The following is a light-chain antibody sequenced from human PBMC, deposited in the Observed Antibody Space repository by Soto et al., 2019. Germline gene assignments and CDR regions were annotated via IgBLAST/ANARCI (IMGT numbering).Light chain of an antibody. CDR1: QGISSY. CDR2: AAS. J-gene: IGKJ1*01. V-gene: IGKV1-9*01. CDR3: QQLNSYPRT. Sequence: DIQLTQSPSFLSASVGDRVTITCRASQGISSYLAWYQQKPGKAHKLLIYAASTLQSGVPSRFSGSGSGTEFTLTISSLQPEDFATEYCQQLNSYPRTFGQGTKVDIK.